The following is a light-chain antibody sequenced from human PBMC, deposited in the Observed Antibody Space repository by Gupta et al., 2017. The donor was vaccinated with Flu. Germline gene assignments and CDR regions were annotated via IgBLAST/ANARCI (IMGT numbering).Light chain of an antibody. CDR3: QQRSDLPRT. CDR1: QNIGGA. Sequence: EIVLTQSPDFQSVTPKEKVTITCRASQNIGGALHWYQQKPEQSPKLLIKYASQYGSGVPSRFSGSGSGTDFTLTINSLEPEDAATYYCQQRSDLPRTFGQGTKVEIK. V-gene: IGKV6-21*01. J-gene: IGKJ1*01. CDR2: YAS.